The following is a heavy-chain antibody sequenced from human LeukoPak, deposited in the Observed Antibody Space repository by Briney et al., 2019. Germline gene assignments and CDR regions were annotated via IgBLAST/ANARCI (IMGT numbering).Heavy chain of an antibody. Sequence: SETLSLTCTVSGGSISSYYWSWIRQPPGKGLEWIGYIYYSGSTNYNPSLKSRVTISVDTSKNQFSLKLSSVTAADTAVYYCARHETGGYYFDYWGQGTLVTVSS. CDR1: GGSISSYY. CDR3: ARHETGGYYFDY. D-gene: IGHD3-10*01. J-gene: IGHJ4*02. V-gene: IGHV4-59*08. CDR2: IYYSGST.